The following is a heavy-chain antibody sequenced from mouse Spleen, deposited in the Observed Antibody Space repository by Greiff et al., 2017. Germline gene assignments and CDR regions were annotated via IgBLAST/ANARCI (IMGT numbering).Heavy chain of an antibody. CDR1: GYAFSSSW. V-gene: IGHV1-82*01. D-gene: IGHD1-1*01. CDR2: IYPGDGDT. Sequence: QVQLQQSGPELVKPGASVKISCKASGYAFSSSWMNWVKQRPGKGLEWIGRIYPGDGDTNYNGKFKGKATLTADKSSSTAYMQLSSLTSEDSAVYFCARYYGSQRGYFDYWGQGTTLTVSS. J-gene: IGHJ2*01. CDR3: ARYYGSQRGYFDY.